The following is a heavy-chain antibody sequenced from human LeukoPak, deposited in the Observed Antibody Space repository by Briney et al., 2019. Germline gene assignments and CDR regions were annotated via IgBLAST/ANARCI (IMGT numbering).Heavy chain of an antibody. CDR3: QWLRFFTPLDY. CDR1: GFTFGDYA. V-gene: IGHV3-49*03. CDR2: IRSKAYGGTT. J-gene: IGHJ4*02. D-gene: IGHD5-12*01. Sequence: GGSLRLSCTASGFTFGDYAMSWFRQAPGKGLEWVGFIRSKAYGGTTEYAASVKGRFTISRDDSKSIAYLQMNSLKAEDTAVYYYQWLRFFTPLDYWGQGTLVTVSS.